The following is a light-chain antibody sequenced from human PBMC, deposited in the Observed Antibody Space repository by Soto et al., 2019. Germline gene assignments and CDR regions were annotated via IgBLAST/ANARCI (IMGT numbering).Light chain of an antibody. J-gene: IGKJ1*01. V-gene: IGKV1-5*01. Sequence: DIQMTQSPSTLSASVGDRVTINCRASQSISSWLAWYQQKPGKAPKVLIWDATSLQRGVPSRFSGSGFGTEFTLIISSLQPDDFATYYCQQYNGYSTWTFGQGTKVDIK. CDR2: DAT. CDR1: QSISSW. CDR3: QQYNGYSTWT.